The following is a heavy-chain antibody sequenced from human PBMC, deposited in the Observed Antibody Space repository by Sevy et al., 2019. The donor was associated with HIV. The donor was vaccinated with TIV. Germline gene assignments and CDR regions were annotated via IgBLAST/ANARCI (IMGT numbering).Heavy chain of an antibody. CDR1: GFTFSTYG. CDR2: IWFDGSNK. CDR3: ARDRTRPYYFDY. J-gene: IGHJ4*01. V-gene: IGHV3-33*01. Sequence: GGSLRLSCAASGFTFSTYGFHWVRQAPGKGLEGVAVIWFDGSNKYYADSVKGRFTISRDNSKNTLYLQMNSLRAEETAVYYCARDRTRPYYFDYWGHGTLVTVSS. D-gene: IGHD6-6*01.